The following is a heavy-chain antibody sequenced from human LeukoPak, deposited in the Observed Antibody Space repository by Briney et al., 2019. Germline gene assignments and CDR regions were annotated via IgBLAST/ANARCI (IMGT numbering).Heavy chain of an antibody. D-gene: IGHD2-2*01. V-gene: IGHV3-23*01. J-gene: IGHJ4*02. CDR1: GFTFSSYA. Sequence: GGSLRLSCAASGFTFSSYAMSWVRQAPGEGLEWVAGISGSGGSTYYADSVKGRFTTSRDNSKNTLYLQMNSLRAEETAVYYCAKDFYCSSTNCYDLRFDYWGQGILVTVSS. CDR2: ISGSGGST. CDR3: AKDFYCSSTNCYDLRFDY.